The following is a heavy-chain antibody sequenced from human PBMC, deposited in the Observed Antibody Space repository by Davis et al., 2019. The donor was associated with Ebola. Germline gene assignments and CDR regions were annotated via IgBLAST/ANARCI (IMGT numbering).Heavy chain of an antibody. J-gene: IGHJ4*02. CDR2: ISYDGSNK. CDR1: GFTFSSYA. V-gene: IGHV3-30-3*01. CDR3: ARGDLTTPDY. D-gene: IGHD4/OR15-4a*01. Sequence: GESLKISCAASGFTFSSYAMHWVRQAPGKGLEWVAVISYDGSNKYYADSVKGRFTISRDNSKNTLYLQMNSLRAEDTAVYYCARGDLTTPDYWGQGTLVTVSS.